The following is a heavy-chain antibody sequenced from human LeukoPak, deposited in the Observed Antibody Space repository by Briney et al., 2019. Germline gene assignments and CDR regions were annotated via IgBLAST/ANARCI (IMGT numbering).Heavy chain of an antibody. D-gene: IGHD6-19*01. CDR3: VRGRYSSGWFKDKNWFDP. CDR1: GASISTYY. Sequence: SETLSLTCTVSGASISTYYWSWIRQPPGKGLEWIGYIYYSGSTNYNPSLKSRATISIDTSKNQFSLKLSSVTAADTAVYYCVRGRYSSGWFKDKNWFDPWGQGIPVTVSS. CDR2: IYYSGST. V-gene: IGHV4-59*12. J-gene: IGHJ5*02.